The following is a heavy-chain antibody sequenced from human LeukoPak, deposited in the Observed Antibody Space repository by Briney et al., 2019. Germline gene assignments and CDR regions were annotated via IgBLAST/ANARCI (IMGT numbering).Heavy chain of an antibody. CDR1: GGSISSGSYY. CDR2: IYTSGST. J-gene: IGHJ6*03. Sequence: SQTLSLTCTVSGGSISSGSYYWGWIRQPAGKGLEWIVRIYTSGSTNYNPSLKSRVTISVDTSKNQFSLKLSSVTAADTAVYYCARDHPVVRKTGAPMDVWGKGTTVTVSS. V-gene: IGHV4-61*02. CDR3: ARDHPVVRKTGAPMDV. D-gene: IGHD7-27*01.